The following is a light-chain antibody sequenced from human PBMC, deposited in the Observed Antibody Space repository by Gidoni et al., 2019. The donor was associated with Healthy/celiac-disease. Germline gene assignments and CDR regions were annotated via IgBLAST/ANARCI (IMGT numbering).Light chain of an antibody. V-gene: IGKV3-15*01. CDR2: GAS. CDR1: QSVSSN. CDR3: QQYNNWPPA. J-gene: IGKJ4*01. Sequence: EIVMTQSQATLSVSPRERATRSCRASQSVSSNLAWYQQKPGQAPRHLIYGASTRATGIPARFSGSGSGTEFTLTISSLQSEDFAVYYCQQYNNWPPAFXGXTKVEIK.